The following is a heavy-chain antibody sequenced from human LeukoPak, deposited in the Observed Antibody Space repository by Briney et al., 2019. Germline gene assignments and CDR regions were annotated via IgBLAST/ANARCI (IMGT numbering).Heavy chain of an antibody. J-gene: IGHJ4*02. CDR2: ISGGGGRT. V-gene: IGHV3-23*01. CDR3: AKDRDYGSSTSCYLSPFYY. CDR1: VYTLISYV. Sequence: PGGSLRLSCAPSVYTLISYVTSGGPEGPGGGGGWGSDISGGGGRTYYADPVKGRVTISRDNSKNTLYLQMNSLRAEDTAVYYCAKDRDYGSSTSCYLSPFYYWGQGTLGTASP. D-gene: IGHD2-2*01.